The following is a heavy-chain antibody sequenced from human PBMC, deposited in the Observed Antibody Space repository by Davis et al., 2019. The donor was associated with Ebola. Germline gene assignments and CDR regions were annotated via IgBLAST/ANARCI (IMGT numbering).Heavy chain of an antibody. V-gene: IGHV4-34*01. CDR1: GGSFSGYY. Sequence: PSETLSLTCGVYGGSFSGYYWSWIRQPPGKGLEWIGEIHPSGSTNYSPSLMSRVTISADTSQRQCSLKLTSVTAADTAVYYCARGRDEYKTGNVWGKGTTVTVSS. J-gene: IGHJ6*04. D-gene: IGHD5-24*01. CDR3: ARGRDEYKTGNV. CDR2: IHPSGST.